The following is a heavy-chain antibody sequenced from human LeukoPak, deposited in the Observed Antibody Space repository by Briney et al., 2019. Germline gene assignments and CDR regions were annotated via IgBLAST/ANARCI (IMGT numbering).Heavy chain of an antibody. Sequence: PSETLSLTCTVSGGSISSSSYYWGWIRQPPGKGLEWIGSIYYSGSTYYNPSLKSRVTISVDTSKNQFSLKLSSVTAADTAVYYCARQESSGWQLDYWGQGTLVTVSS. CDR3: ARQESSGWQLDY. V-gene: IGHV4-39*01. J-gene: IGHJ4*02. CDR1: GGSISSSSYY. CDR2: IYYSGST. D-gene: IGHD6-19*01.